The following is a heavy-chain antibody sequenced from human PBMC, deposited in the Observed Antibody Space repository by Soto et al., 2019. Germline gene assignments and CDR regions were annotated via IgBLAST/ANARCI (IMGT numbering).Heavy chain of an antibody. D-gene: IGHD6-19*01. CDR3: ARPKGSYSSGYYYFDY. Sequence: QVQLVQSGAEVKQPGSSVKVSCKTSGGTFSTYAIYWVRQAPGQGLEWMGAIIPLFGTADYAQKFQGRVTITADESTSTXXMELSSLRSEDTAVYYCARPKGSYSSGYYYFDYWGQGTLVTVSS. J-gene: IGHJ4*02. V-gene: IGHV1-69*01. CDR1: GGTFSTYA. CDR2: IIPLFGTA.